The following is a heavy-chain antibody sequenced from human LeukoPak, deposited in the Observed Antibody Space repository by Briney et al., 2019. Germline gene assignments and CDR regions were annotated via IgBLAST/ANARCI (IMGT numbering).Heavy chain of an antibody. CDR1: GFTFSSYS. V-gene: IGHV3-21*01. CDR2: ISSNSSYI. D-gene: IGHD3-22*01. J-gene: IGHJ3*02. CDR3: AISPSGWLYDAFDI. Sequence: GGSLRLSCAASGFTFSSYSMNWVRQAPGKGLEWVSSISSNSSYIYYADSVKGRFTISRDNAKNSLYLQMNSLRAEDTAVYYCAISPSGWLYDAFDIWGQGTMVTVSS.